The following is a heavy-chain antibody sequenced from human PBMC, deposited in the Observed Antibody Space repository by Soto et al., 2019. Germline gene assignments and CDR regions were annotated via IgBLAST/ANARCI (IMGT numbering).Heavy chain of an antibody. J-gene: IGHJ4*02. Sequence: GSLKISCETSGYSFTNYWIAWVRQMPGQGLEWTGIIYPSDSETRYNPSFQGQVTISADKSINTTYLQWSSLEASDSAIYYCARQQLVPDYWGQGSLVTVSS. D-gene: IGHD6-19*01. CDR3: ARQQLVPDY. V-gene: IGHV5-51*01. CDR1: GYSFTNYW. CDR2: IYPSDSET.